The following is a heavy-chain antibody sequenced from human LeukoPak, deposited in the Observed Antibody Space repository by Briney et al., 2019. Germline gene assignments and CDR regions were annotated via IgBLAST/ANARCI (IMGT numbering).Heavy chain of an antibody. J-gene: IGHJ4*02. V-gene: IGHV3-23*01. CDR3: AKAPAGWNDAVIFDN. CDR2: IRDTSDNT. CDR1: GFTFSSYA. D-gene: IGHD1-1*01. Sequence: PGGSLRLSCAASGFTFSSYAMSWVRQAPGKGLEWVSSIRDTSDNTYYTDSVKGRFTISRDNSKNTLYLQMNSLRAEDTAIYYCAKAPAGWNDAVIFDNWGRGTLVTVSS.